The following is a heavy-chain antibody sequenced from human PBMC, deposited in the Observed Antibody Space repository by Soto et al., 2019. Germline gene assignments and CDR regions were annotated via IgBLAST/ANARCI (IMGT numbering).Heavy chain of an antibody. Sequence: PSETLCLTCTASGGSVSSGIYYWSCIRQPPGKGLEWIGYIYYSGSTNSNPSLKSRVTISVDTSKNQFSLKLSSVTAADTAVYYCAKSYNWNYVVHDAFDIWGQGPMVT. J-gene: IGHJ3*02. CDR3: AKSYNWNYVVHDAFDI. V-gene: IGHV4-61*01. CDR1: GGSVSSGIYY. D-gene: IGHD1-7*01. CDR2: IYYSGST.